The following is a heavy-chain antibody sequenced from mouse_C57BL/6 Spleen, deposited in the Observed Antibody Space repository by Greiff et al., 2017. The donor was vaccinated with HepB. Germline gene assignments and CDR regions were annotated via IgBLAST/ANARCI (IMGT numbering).Heavy chain of an antibody. D-gene: IGHD1-1*01. V-gene: IGHV1-54*01. CDR1: GYAFTNYL. CDR2: INPGSGGT. CDR3: ARLYYGSSYEYFDV. J-gene: IGHJ1*03. Sequence: QVQLQQSGAELVRPGPSVQVSCKASGYAFTNYLIEWVKQRPGQGLEWIGVINPGSGGTNYNEKFKGKATLTADKSSSTAYMQLSSLTSEDSAVYFCARLYYGSSYEYFDVWGTGTTVTVSS.